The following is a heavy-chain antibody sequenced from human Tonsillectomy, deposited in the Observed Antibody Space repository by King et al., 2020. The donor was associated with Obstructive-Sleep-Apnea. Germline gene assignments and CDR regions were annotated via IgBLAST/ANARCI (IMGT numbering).Heavy chain of an antibody. CDR1: GDSISSYY. D-gene: IGHD1-26*01. V-gene: IGHV4-59*01. J-gene: IGHJ6*02. CDR3: ARNTEHYYYYGMDV. Sequence: QLQESGPGLVKPSETLSLTCTVSGDSISSYYWSWIRQPPGRGLDWIGYIYYSGSTNYNPSLNSRVPISVDTSKNQFSLKLSSVTAADTAVYYCARNTEHYYYYGMDVWAQGTTVTVSS. CDR2: IYYSGST.